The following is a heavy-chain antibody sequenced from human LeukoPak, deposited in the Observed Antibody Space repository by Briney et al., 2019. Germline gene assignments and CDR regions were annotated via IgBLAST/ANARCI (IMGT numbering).Heavy chain of an antibody. J-gene: IGHJ4*02. D-gene: IGHD2-15*01. CDR2: INHSGST. V-gene: IGHV4-34*01. Sequence: SEILSLTCAVYGGSFSGYYWSWIRQPPGKGLEWIGEINHSGSTNYNPSLKSRVTISVDTSKNQFSLKLSSVTAADTAVYYCARWGDCSGGSCYSGLHFDYWGQGTLVTVSS. CDR1: GGSFSGYY. CDR3: ARWGDCSGGSCYSGLHFDY.